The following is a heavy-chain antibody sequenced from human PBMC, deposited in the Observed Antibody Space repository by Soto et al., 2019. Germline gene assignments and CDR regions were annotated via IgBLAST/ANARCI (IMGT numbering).Heavy chain of an antibody. J-gene: IGHJ6*02. Sequence: SVKVSCKASGGTFSSYAISWVRQAPGQGLEWMGGIIPIFGTANYAQKFQGRVTITADKSTSTAYMELSSLRSEDTAVYYCARDRDSSTFGVGYYYSGMDVWGQGTTVTVSS. V-gene: IGHV1-69*06. CDR2: IIPIFGTA. D-gene: IGHD6-13*01. CDR1: GGTFSSYA. CDR3: ARDRDSSTFGVGYYYSGMDV.